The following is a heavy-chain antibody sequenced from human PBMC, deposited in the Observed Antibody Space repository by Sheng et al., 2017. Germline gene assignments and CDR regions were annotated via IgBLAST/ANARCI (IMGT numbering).Heavy chain of an antibody. CDR3: ARLPDYYDSSGYYLGYFDY. D-gene: IGHD3-22*01. CDR1: GGSISSSSYY. J-gene: IGHJ4*02. V-gene: IGHV4-39*01. Sequence: QLQLQESGPGLVKPSETLSLTCTVSGGSISSSSYYWGWIRQPPGKGLEWIGSIYYSGSHLLQPALKSRVTISVDTSKNQFSLKLSSVTAADTAVYYCARLPDYYDSSGYYLGYFDYWGQGTLVTVS. CDR2: IYYSGSH.